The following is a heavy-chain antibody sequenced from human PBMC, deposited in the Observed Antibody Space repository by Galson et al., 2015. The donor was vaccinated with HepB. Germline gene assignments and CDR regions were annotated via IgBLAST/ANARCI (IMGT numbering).Heavy chain of an antibody. V-gene: IGHV7-4-1*02. Sequence: SVKVSCKASGYTFTDYVVNWVRQAPGQGLEWMGWMNTNTGKPTYAPGFAGRFVFSLDTSVTTAYLQISSLETDHTAVYYCARSPLRFFDWLPYYDYYYMDVWGEGTTVTVSS. CDR1: GYTFTDYV. D-gene: IGHD3-9*01. CDR3: ARSPLRFFDWLPYYDYYYMDV. J-gene: IGHJ6*03. CDR2: MNTNTGKP.